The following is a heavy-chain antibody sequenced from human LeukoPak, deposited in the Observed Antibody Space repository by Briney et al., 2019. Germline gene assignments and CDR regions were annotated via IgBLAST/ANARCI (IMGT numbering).Heavy chain of an antibody. CDR1: GFTFDDYA. CDR3: AKDAVAWVY. J-gene: IGHJ4*02. CDR2: ISWNSGSI. D-gene: IGHD5-12*01. Sequence: PGGSLRLSCAASGFTFDDYAMHWVRQAPGKGLEWVSGISWNSGSIGYADSVKGRFTISRDNAKNSLYLQMNSLRAEDTAVYYCAKDAVAWVYWGQGTLVTVSS. V-gene: IGHV3-9*01.